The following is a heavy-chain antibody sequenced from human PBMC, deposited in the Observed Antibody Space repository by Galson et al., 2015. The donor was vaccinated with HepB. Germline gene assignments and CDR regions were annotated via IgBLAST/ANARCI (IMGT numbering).Heavy chain of an antibody. D-gene: IGHD2-2*01. CDR3: AREHCSSTSCKGGDYYYYGMDV. CDR2: ISAYNGNT. J-gene: IGHJ6*02. CDR1: GSTFTSYG. Sequence: SVKVSCKASGSTFTSYGISWVRQAPGQGLEWMGWISAYNGNTNYAQKLQGRVTMTTDTSTSTAYMELSSLRSEDTAVYYCAREHCSSTSCKGGDYYYYGMDVWGQGTTVTVSS. V-gene: IGHV1-18*01.